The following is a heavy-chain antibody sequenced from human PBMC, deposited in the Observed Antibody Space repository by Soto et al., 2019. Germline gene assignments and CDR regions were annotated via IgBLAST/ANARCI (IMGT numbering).Heavy chain of an antibody. CDR2: IYPGDSDT. D-gene: IGHD3-10*01. Sequence: GESLKISFKGSGYSFTNYLISWVRQMPVKGLEYMGIIYPGDSDTRYSPSFQGQVTISADKSISTTDLQLSSLKASDTAMYYCARQGGCVGSTWQPHAAFDICGQGIMVT. J-gene: IGHJ3*02. CDR3: ARQGGCVGSTWQPHAAFDI. CDR1: GYSFTNYL. V-gene: IGHV5-51*01.